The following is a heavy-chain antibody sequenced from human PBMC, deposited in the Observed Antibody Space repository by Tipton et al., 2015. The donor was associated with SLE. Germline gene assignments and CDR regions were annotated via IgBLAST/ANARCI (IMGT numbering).Heavy chain of an antibody. CDR2: IKQDGSGK. V-gene: IGHV3-7*01. D-gene: IGHD6-13*01. J-gene: IGHJ5*02. Sequence: SLRLSCAASGFNFSSYWKSWVRQAPGKGLEWVANIKQDGSGKYYVDSVKGRFTISRDNAKNSLYLQMNSLRAEDTAVYYCARTIAAAGRGWFDPWGQGTLVTVSS. CDR3: ARTIAAAGRGWFDP. CDR1: GFNFSSYW.